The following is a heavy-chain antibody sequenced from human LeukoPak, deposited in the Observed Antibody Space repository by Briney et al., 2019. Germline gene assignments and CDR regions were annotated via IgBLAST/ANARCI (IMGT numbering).Heavy chain of an antibody. CDR2: ISGSGGST. CDR1: GFTLSSYG. CDR3: AGLYPYGSGWYYFDY. Sequence: GGSLRLSCAASGFTLSSYGMSWVRQAPGKGLEWVSGISGSGGSTYYADAVKGRFTISRDNSKNMLYQQMNSLRAEDSAVYYCAGLYPYGSGWYYFDYWGQGTLVIVSS. D-gene: IGHD6-19*01. V-gene: IGHV3-23*01. J-gene: IGHJ4*02.